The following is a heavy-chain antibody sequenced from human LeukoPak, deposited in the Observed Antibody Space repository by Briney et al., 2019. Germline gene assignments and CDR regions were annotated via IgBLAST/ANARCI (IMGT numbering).Heavy chain of an antibody. D-gene: IGHD3-22*01. CDR3: AKDPYSYYYDSSGSQGYFDY. Sequence: GGSLRLSCAASGFTFSSYAMSWVRQAPGKGLEWVSAISGSGGSTYYADSVKGRFTIARDNSKNTLYLQMNSLRAEDTAVYYCAKDPYSYYYDSSGSQGYFDYLGLGTLVTVSS. J-gene: IGHJ4*02. V-gene: IGHV3-23*01. CDR2: ISGSGGST. CDR1: GFTFSSYA.